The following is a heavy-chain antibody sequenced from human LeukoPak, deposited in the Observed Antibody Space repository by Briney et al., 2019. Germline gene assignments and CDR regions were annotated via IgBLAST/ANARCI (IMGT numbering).Heavy chain of an antibody. J-gene: IGHJ4*02. CDR1: GFTFSSYA. CDR2: ISGSGGST. Sequence: PGGSLRLSCAASGFTFSSYAMSWVRRAPGKGLEWVSAISGSGGSTYYADSVKGRFTISRDNSKNTLYLQMNSLRAEDTAVYYCAKGFGELPYYFDYWGQGTLVTVSS. V-gene: IGHV3-23*01. D-gene: IGHD3-10*01. CDR3: AKGFGELPYYFDY.